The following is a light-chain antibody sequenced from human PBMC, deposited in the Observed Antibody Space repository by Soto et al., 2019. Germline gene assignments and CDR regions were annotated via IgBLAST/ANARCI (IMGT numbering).Light chain of an antibody. V-gene: IGKV3-11*01. CDR2: DTS. CDR1: QSVSSY. J-gene: IGKJ5*01. Sequence: EIVLTQSPATLSLSPGERATLSWGASQSVSSYLAWYQQKPGQAPRLLIYDTSNRATGIPARFSGSGYGTDFNLTISSLEPEDFAVYYCQQRSNWPITFGQGTRLEIK. CDR3: QQRSNWPIT.